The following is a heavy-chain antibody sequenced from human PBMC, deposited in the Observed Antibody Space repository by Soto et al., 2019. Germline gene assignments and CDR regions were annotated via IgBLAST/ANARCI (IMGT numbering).Heavy chain of an antibody. CDR2: IYYSGST. CDR3: ATSYGSCFDY. J-gene: IGHJ4*02. CDR1: GGSISGYY. Sequence: PSETVSLTCTVSGGSISGYYWSWIRQPPGKGLEWIGYIYYSGSTNYNPSLKSRVTISVDTSKNQFSLKLSSVTAADTAVYYCATSYGSCFDYWGQGILVTVSS. V-gene: IGHV4-59*08. D-gene: IGHD5-18*01.